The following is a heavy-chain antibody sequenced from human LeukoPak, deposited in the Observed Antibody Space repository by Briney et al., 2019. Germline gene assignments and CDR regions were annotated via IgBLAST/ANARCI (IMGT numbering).Heavy chain of an antibody. CDR1: GGSFSGYY. CDR3: ARVRGYGDYVDY. D-gene: IGHD4-17*01. Sequence: PSETLSTTCAVYGGSFSGYYWSWIRQPPGKGLEWIGEIYHSGSTNYNPSLKSRATISVDTSKNQFSLKLSSVTAADTAVYYCARVRGYGDYVDYWGQGTLVTVSS. CDR2: IYHSGST. J-gene: IGHJ4*01. V-gene: IGHV4-34*01.